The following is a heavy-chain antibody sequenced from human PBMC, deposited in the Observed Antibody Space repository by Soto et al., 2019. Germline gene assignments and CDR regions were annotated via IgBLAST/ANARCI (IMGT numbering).Heavy chain of an antibody. V-gene: IGHV3-48*02. CDR2: ISSSGSTI. J-gene: IGHJ4*02. CDR1: GFTFSSYS. CDR3: ARDLRMVYAIDFDY. D-gene: IGHD2-8*01. Sequence: EVQLVASGGGLVQPGGSLRLSCAASGFTFSSYSMNWVRQAPGKGLEWVSYISSSGSTIYYADSVKGRFTISRDNAKNSLYLQMNSLRDEDTAVYYCARDLRMVYAIDFDYWGQGTLVTVSS.